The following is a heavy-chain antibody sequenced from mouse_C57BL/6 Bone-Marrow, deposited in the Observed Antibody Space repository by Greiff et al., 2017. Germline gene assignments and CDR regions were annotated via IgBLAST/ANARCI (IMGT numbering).Heavy chain of an antibody. CDR1: GYTFTDYE. J-gene: IGHJ4*01. CDR3: TNFYGNYAMDD. CDR2: IDPETGGT. Sequence: QVQLQQSGAELVRPGASVTLSCKASGYTFTDYEMHWVKQTPVHGLEWIGAIDPETGGTAYNQKFKGKAILTADKSSSTAYMELRSLTSEDSAVYYCTNFYGNYAMDDWGQGTSVTVSS. V-gene: IGHV1-15*01. D-gene: IGHD1-1*02.